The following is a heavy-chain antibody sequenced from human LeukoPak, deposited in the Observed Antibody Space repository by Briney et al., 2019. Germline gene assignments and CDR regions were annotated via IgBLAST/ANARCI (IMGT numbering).Heavy chain of an antibody. V-gene: IGHV1-69*13. CDR1: GGTFSSYA. D-gene: IGHD3-10*01. Sequence: SVKVSCEASGGTFSSYAISWVRQAPGQGLEWMGGIIPIFGTANYAQKFQGRVTITADESTSTACMELSSLRSEDTAVYYCASDHDLWGSGTHGDYWGQGTLVTVSS. J-gene: IGHJ4*02. CDR3: ASDHDLWGSGTHGDY. CDR2: IIPIFGTA.